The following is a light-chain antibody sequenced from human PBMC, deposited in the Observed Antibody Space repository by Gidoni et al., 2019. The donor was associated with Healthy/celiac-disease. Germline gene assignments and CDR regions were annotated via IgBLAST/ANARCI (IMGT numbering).Light chain of an antibody. Sequence: EIVLTQSPATLSLSPGARATLSCRASQSVSSYLVWYQQKPGQAPRLLIYDASNRATGIPARFSGSGSRTDFTLTISSLGPEDFAVYYCQQRSNWWTFGQGTKVEIK. V-gene: IGKV3-11*01. CDR1: QSVSSY. J-gene: IGKJ1*01. CDR2: DAS. CDR3: QQRSNWWT.